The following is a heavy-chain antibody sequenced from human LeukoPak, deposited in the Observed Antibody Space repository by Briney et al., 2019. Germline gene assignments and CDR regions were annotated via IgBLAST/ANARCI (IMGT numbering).Heavy chain of an antibody. V-gene: IGHV3-23*01. CDR2: ISGRGGST. D-gene: IGHD4-17*01. CDR3: AKGRSTVTTLEPDAFDI. Sequence: GGSLRLSCAASGFTFSSYAMSWVRQAPGEGLEWISAISGRGGSTYYADSAKGRFTIPRDNSKNTLYLQMNSLRAEDTAVYYCAKGRSTVTTLEPDAFDIWGQGTMVTVSS. J-gene: IGHJ3*02. CDR1: GFTFSSYA.